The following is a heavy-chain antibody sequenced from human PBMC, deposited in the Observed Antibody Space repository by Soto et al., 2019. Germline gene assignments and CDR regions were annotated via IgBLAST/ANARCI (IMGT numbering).Heavy chain of an antibody. Sequence: GESLKISCKGSGYNFAVYWIGWVRQMPGKGLEWMGMIYPGDSDTRYSPSFQGQVTISVDKSISTAYLQWSSLKASDTAMYYCARGWKVAGDAFDIWGQGTMVTV. CDR1: GYNFAVYW. CDR3: ARGWKVAGDAFDI. J-gene: IGHJ3*02. V-gene: IGHV5-51*01. CDR2: IYPGDSDT. D-gene: IGHD1-1*01.